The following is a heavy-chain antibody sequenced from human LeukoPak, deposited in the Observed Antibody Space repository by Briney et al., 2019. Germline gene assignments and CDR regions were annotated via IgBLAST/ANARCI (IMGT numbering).Heavy chain of an antibody. CDR1: GGSIRNSNYF. CDR3: AREGVRYYDFWSGYYSSDWFDP. D-gene: IGHD3-3*01. J-gene: IGHJ5*02. CDR2: ISYTGSA. V-gene: IGHV4-39*07. Sequence: SETLSLTCSVSGGSIRNSNYFWAWIRQPPGKGLEWIGVISYTGSAYYNPSLKSRVTISVDTSKNQFSLKLISVTAADTAVYYCAREGVRYYDFWSGYYSSDWFDPWGQGTLVTVSS.